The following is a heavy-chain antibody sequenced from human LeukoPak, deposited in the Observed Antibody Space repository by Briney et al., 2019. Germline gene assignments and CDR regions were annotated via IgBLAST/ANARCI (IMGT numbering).Heavy chain of an antibody. CDR3: TKNTDTGIFDY. D-gene: IGHD1-14*01. CDR2: VNPADSGT. J-gene: IGHJ4*02. CDR1: GYNFANFW. V-gene: IGHV5-51*01. Sequence: GESLKISCKGSGYNFANFWVGWVRQMPGKGLEWMGIVNPADSGTRYSPSIQGQVTFSVDKSLSTAYLQWTSLKASDTAIYYCTKNTDTGIFDYWGQGTLVTVSS.